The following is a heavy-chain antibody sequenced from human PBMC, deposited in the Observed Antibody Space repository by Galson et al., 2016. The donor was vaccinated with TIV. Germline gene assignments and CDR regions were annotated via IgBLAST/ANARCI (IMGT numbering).Heavy chain of an antibody. Sequence: QSGAEVKKPGESLKISCKASGYNFMNYWIGWVRHMPGKGLEWMGIIYPGDSNTRYSPSFEGQVTISADMSINTAYLQWSTLKASDTAIYYCARHPRTTVVRPYYYFDLWGRGTLITVSS. J-gene: IGHJ2*01. D-gene: IGHD4-23*01. CDR3: ARHPRTTVVRPYYYFDL. V-gene: IGHV5-51*01. CDR2: IYPGDSNT. CDR1: GYNFMNYW.